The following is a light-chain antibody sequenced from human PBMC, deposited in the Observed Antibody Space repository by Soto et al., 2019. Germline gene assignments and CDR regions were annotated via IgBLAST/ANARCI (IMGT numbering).Light chain of an antibody. Sequence: IVLTQSPGTLSLSPGERATLSCRASESVSSSYLAWYQQKPGQPPRLLIYGASSRATGIPDRFSGSGSGTDFTLTISSLQPDDFATYYCQHYNSYSEAFGQGTKVDIK. CDR3: QHYNSYSEA. CDR1: ESVSSSY. CDR2: GAS. J-gene: IGKJ1*01. V-gene: IGKV3-20*01.